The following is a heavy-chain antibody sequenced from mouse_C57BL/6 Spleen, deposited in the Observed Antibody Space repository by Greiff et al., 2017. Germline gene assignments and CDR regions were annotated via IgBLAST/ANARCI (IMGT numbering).Heavy chain of an antibody. CDR2: IYPGNSDT. Sequence: VQLQQSGTVLARPGASVKMSCKTSGYTFTSYWMHWVKQRPGQGLEWIGAIYPGNSDTSYNQKFKGKAKLTAVTSASTAYMELSRLTNEDSAVYYCTNSAQALYYFDYWGQGTTLTVSS. CDR3: TNSAQALYYFDY. J-gene: IGHJ2*01. CDR1: GYTFTSYW. D-gene: IGHD3-2*02. V-gene: IGHV1-5*01.